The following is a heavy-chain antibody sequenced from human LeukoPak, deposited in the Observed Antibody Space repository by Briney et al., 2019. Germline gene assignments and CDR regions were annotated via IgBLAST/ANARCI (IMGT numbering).Heavy chain of an antibody. J-gene: IGHJ4*02. CDR3: ARERDVTTFAY. Sequence: SETLSLTCAVYGGSFSGYYWSWIRQPPGKGLEWIGEINHSGSTNYNPSLKSRVTISVDTSKNQFSLKLSSVTAADTAVYYCARERDVTTFAYWGQGTLVTVSS. D-gene: IGHD4-17*01. CDR1: GGSFSGYY. V-gene: IGHV4-34*01. CDR2: INHSGST.